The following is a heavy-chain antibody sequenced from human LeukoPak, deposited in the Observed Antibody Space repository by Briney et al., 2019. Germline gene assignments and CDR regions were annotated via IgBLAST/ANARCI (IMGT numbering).Heavy chain of an antibody. CDR3: AREPDLYDSSGYYYFDY. CDR2: ISSSGSTI. D-gene: IGHD3-22*01. CDR1: GFTFSSYE. Sequence: GGSLRLSCAASGFTFSSYEMNWVRQAPGKGLEWVSYISSSGSTIYYADSVKGRFTISRDNAKNSLYLQMNSLRAEDTAVYYCAREPDLYDSSGYYYFDYWGQGTLVTVSS. V-gene: IGHV3-48*03. J-gene: IGHJ4*02.